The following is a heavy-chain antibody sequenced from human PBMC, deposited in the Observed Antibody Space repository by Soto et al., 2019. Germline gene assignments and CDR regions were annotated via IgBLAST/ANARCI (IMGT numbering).Heavy chain of an antibody. J-gene: IGHJ4*02. CDR1: GGSISSRGYY. CDR2: IYYSGST. CDR3: AKDSSSSSWIDY. D-gene: IGHD6-13*01. V-gene: IGHV4-39*02. Sequence: PSETLSLTCTVSGGSISSRGYYWGWIRQPPGKGLEWIGTIYYSGSTYYADSVKGRFTISRDNSKNTLYLQMNSLRAEDTAVYYCAKDSSSSSWIDYWGQGTLVTVSS.